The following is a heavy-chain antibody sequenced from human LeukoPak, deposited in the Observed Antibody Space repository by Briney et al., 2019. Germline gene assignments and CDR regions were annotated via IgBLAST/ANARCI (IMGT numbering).Heavy chain of an antibody. V-gene: IGHV4-59*12. CDR3: ARKGLSPPPGPQPDTRRTTFDI. CDR2: ILSSGST. D-gene: IGHD1-1*01. J-gene: IGHJ3*02. Sequence: SETLSLTCTVSSGSINNYYWSWIRQTPGKGLEWIGYILSSGSTNYNPSVKSRVIISVDKSKNQFSLKLSSVTAADTAVYYCARKGLSPPPGPQPDTRRTTFDIWGQGTMVTVSS. CDR1: SGSINNYY.